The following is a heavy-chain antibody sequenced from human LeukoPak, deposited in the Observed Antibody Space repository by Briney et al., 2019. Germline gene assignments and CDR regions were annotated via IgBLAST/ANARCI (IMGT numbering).Heavy chain of an antibody. CDR1: GGTFSTYS. CDR2: IIPIFGTA. V-gene: IGHV1-69*05. CDR3: ARAWGGDSSGYYQGSFDY. Sequence: SVKVSCKASGGTFSTYSISWVRQAPGQGLEWMGRIIPIFGTANYAQKFHGRVTITTDESTNTAYMELSSLTSEDTAVYYCARAWGGDSSGYYQGSFDYWGQGTLVTVSS. J-gene: IGHJ4*02. D-gene: IGHD3-22*01.